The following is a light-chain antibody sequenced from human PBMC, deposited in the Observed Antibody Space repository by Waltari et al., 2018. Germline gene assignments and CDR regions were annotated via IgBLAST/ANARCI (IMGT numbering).Light chain of an antibody. CDR3: SSFTRTNSWV. J-gene: IGLJ3*02. V-gene: IGLV2-14*03. CDR1: SSDVGGYHY. CDR2: DVN. Sequence: HSALAQPASVSGSPGQSITLSCTGTSSDVGGYHYVSWYQQHPGKAPRLMIYDVNNRPSGVSNRFSGSKSGNTASLTISGLQAEDEADYYCSSFTRTNSWVFGGGTKLTVL.